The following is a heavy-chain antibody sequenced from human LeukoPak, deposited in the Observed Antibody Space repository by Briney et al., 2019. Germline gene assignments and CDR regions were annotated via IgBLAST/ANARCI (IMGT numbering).Heavy chain of an antibody. V-gene: IGHV4-59*01. Sequence: PSETLSLTCSVSGVSISSYYWHWIRQSPGKGLEWIGYIYHSGSTNYNPALKSRVTMSLDTSKKQFSLKLSSVTAADTAVYYCARDPGPYPYYFDYWGQGTLVTVSS. D-gene: IGHD3-16*01. J-gene: IGHJ4*02. CDR1: GVSISSYY. CDR3: ARDPGPYPYYFDY. CDR2: IYHSGST.